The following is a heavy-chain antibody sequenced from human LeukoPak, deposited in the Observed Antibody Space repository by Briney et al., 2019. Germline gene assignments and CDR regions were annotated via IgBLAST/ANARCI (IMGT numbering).Heavy chain of an antibody. CDR2: IYHSGST. J-gene: IGHJ4*02. CDR1: GYSISSGYY. CDR3: AREYGAFPTFDY. V-gene: IGHV4-38-2*02. Sequence: SETLSLTCTVSGYSISSGYYWGWIRQPPGKGLEWIGSIYHSGSTYYNPSLKSRVTISVDTSKNQFSLKLSSVTAADTAVYYCAREYGAFPTFDYWGQGTLVTVSS. D-gene: IGHD4-17*01.